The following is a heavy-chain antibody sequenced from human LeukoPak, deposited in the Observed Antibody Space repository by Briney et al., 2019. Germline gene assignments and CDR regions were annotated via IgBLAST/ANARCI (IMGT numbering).Heavy chain of an antibody. D-gene: IGHD3-10*01. CDR3: ARDWGTAMVRGVITAYDAFDI. V-gene: IGHV3-48*04. CDR1: GFTFSSYS. J-gene: IGHJ3*02. CDR2: ISSSSSTI. Sequence: GGSLRLSCAASGFTFSSYSMNWVRQAPGKGLEWVSYISSSSSTIYYADSVKGRFTISRDNAKNSLYLQMNSLRAEDTAVYYCARDWGTAMVRGVITAYDAFDIWGQGTMVTVSS.